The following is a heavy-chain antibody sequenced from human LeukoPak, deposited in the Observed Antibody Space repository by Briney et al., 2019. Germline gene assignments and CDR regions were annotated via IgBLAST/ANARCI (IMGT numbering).Heavy chain of an antibody. Sequence: ASVKVSCKASGYTFTSYDINWVRQATGQGLEWMGWMNPNSGNTGYAQKFQGRVTITRNTSISTAYMELSSLRSEDTAVYYCARSAGVYSGSYFFDYWSQGTLVTVSS. J-gene: IGHJ4*02. CDR3: ARSAGVYSGSYFFDY. D-gene: IGHD1-26*01. CDR2: MNPNSGNT. CDR1: GYTFTSYD. V-gene: IGHV1-8*03.